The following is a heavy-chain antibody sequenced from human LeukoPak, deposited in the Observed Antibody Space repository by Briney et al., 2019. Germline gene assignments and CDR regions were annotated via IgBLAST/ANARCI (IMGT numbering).Heavy chain of an antibody. CDR2: INHSGST. Sequence: SETLSLTCAVYGGSFSGYYWSWIRQPPGKGLEWIGEINHSGSTNYNPSLKRRVTISVDTSKNQFSLKLSSVTAADTAVYYCARSQLELRRWGQGTLVTVSS. J-gene: IGHJ4*02. V-gene: IGHV4-34*01. CDR3: ARSQLELRR. D-gene: IGHD1-7*01. CDR1: GGSFSGYY.